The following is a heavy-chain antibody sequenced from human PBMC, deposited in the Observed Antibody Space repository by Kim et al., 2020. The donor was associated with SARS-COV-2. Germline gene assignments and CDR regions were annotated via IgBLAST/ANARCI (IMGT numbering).Heavy chain of an antibody. CDR3: ARERLYSSGWSGALDY. CDR2: INPNSGGT. D-gene: IGHD6-19*01. J-gene: IGHJ4*02. CDR1: GYTFTGYY. Sequence: ASVKVSCKASGYTFTGYYMHWVRQAPGQGLEWMGRINPNSGGTNYAQKFQGRVTMTRDTSISTAYMELSRLRSDDTAVYYCARERLYSSGWSGALDYWGQGTLVTVPS. V-gene: IGHV1-2*06.